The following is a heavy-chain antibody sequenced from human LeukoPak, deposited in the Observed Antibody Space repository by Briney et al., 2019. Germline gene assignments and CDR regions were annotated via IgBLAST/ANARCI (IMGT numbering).Heavy chain of an antibody. CDR3: AREGTDYGDSTYYYYYMDV. Sequence: SETLSLTCTVSGGSTSSYYWSWIRQPAGKGLEWIGRIYTSGSTNYNPSLKSRVTMSVDTSKNQFSLKLSSVTAADTAVYYCAREGTDYGDSTYYYYYMDVWGKGTTVTISS. J-gene: IGHJ6*03. D-gene: IGHD4-17*01. CDR1: GGSTSSYY. V-gene: IGHV4-4*07. CDR2: IYTSGST.